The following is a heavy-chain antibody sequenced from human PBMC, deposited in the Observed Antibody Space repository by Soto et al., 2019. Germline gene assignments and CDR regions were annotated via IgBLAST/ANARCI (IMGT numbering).Heavy chain of an antibody. CDR1: GFTFSSYA. V-gene: IGHV3-64*01. J-gene: IGHJ4*02. CDR3: AGGRGYYFDY. Sequence: EVQLVESGGGLVQPGGSLRLSCAASGFTFSSYAMHWVRQAPGKGLEYVSAISSNGGSTYYANSVKGRFTISRDNSKNTLYLQRGSLGAEDMAGFYCAGGRGYYFDYWGQGTLVTVSS. D-gene: IGHD3-10*01. CDR2: ISSNGGST.